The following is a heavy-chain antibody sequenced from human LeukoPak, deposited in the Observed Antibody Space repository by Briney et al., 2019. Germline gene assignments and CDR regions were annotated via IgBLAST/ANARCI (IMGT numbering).Heavy chain of an antibody. D-gene: IGHD6-25*01. V-gene: IGHV3-23*01. Sequence: TGGSLRLSCAASGFTFSSYGMNWVRQAPGKGLEWVSAISGSGGNTYYADSVKGRFTISRDNSKNTLYLQMNSLRAEDTAVYYCARDPFSECSFDYWGQGTLVTVSS. CDR2: ISGSGGNT. J-gene: IGHJ4*02. CDR3: ARDPFSECSFDY. CDR1: GFTFSSYG.